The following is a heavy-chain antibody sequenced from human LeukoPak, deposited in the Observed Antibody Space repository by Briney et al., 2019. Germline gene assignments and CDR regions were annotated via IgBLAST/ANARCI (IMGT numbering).Heavy chain of an antibody. J-gene: IGHJ5*02. Sequence: SQTLSLTCTVSGGSISSGGYYWSWIRQHPGKGLEWIGYIYYSGSTNYNPSLKSRVTISVDTSKNQFSLKLSSVTAADTAVYYCARGYRLRLDPWGQGTLVTVSS. CDR2: IYYSGST. CDR1: GGSISSGGYY. D-gene: IGHD3-16*01. CDR3: ARGYRLRLDP. V-gene: IGHV4-31*03.